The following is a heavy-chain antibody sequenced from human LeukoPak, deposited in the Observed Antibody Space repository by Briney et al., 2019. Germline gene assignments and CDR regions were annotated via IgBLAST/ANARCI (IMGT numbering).Heavy chain of an antibody. CDR1: GGSISSHY. CDR2: IYTSGST. V-gene: IGHV4-4*07. J-gene: IGHJ6*03. Sequence: SETLSLTCTVSGGSISSHYWNWIRQPAGKGLEWIGRIYTSGSTNYNPSLKSRVTMSVDTVKNHFSLKLSSVTAADTAVYYCARTPVYCSSTSCYKDYYYYMDVWGKGTTVTVSS. D-gene: IGHD2-2*02. CDR3: ARTPVYCSSTSCYKDYYYYMDV.